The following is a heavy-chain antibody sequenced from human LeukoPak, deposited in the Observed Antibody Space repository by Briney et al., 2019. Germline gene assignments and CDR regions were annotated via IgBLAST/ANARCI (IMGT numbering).Heavy chain of an antibody. V-gene: IGHV3-23*01. D-gene: IGHD6-19*01. J-gene: IGHJ4*02. CDR3: AKQGGAVAYTVRDY. Sequence: GGSLILSCAASGFSFSSDAMSWGRPAPGKGLEWGSVISSSGGSTYYADSVKGRFTISRDNSRNTLDLQMNSLRVEDTAVYFCAKQGGAVAYTVRDYWGQGTLVTVSS. CDR2: ISSSGGST. CDR1: GFSFSSDA.